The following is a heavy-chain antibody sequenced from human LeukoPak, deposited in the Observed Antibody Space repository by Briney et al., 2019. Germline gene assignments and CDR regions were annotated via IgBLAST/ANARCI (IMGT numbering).Heavy chain of an antibody. D-gene: IGHD1-7*01. Sequence: SETLSLTSTVAGASTNSHYWSWFRQPPQKGLEGIGHIYYSGTTFYNPSLNSRVTISVDTSKNQFSLKLSSVTAADTAMYYCARSPSNWNYNYWGQGTLVTVSS. CDR3: ARSPSNWNYNY. CDR1: GASTNSHY. CDR2: IYYSGTT. J-gene: IGHJ4*02. V-gene: IGHV4-59*11.